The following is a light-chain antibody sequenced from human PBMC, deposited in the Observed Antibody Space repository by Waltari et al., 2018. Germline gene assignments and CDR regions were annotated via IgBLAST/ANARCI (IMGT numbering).Light chain of an antibody. CDR3: SSYTTSGSPMDV. J-gene: IGLJ1*01. CDR1: SSDVAGS. CDR2: EVS. V-gene: IGLV2-14*01. Sequence: QSALTQPASVSGSPGQSITISCTGPSSDVAGSVPWYQHHPGNAPKLLFYEVSNRPSGVSNRFSGSKSGNTASLTISGLQAEDEADYYCSSYTTSGSPMDVFGTGTKVTVL.